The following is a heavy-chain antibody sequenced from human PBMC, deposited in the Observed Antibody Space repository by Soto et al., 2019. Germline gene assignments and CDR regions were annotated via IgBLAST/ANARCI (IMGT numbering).Heavy chain of an antibody. Sequence: ASVKVSCKASGYTFTGYYMHWVRQAPGQGLEWMGWINPNSGGTNYAQKFQGWVTMTRDTSISTAYMEPSRLRSDDTAVYYCARELRYFDWLGSLYGMDVWGQGATVTVSS. CDR1: GYTFTGYY. CDR2: INPNSGGT. CDR3: ARELRYFDWLGSLYGMDV. D-gene: IGHD3-9*01. V-gene: IGHV1-2*04. J-gene: IGHJ6*02.